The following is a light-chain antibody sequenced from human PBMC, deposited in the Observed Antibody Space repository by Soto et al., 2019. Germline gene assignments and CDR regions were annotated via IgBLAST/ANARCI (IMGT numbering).Light chain of an antibody. CDR1: RSINTY. CDR2: SAS. Sequence: DIQMTQSPSSLSASVGDRVTITCRASRSINTYVNWYRQRPGKAPELLIYSASSLHFGVPSRFSGSGAGTDFTFTINSLLPEDLATYYCQQTYSTPRTFGQGTKVDIK. V-gene: IGKV1-39*01. J-gene: IGKJ1*01. CDR3: QQTYSTPRT.